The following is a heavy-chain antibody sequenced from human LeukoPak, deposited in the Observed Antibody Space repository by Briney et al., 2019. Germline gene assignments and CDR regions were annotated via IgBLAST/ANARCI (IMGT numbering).Heavy chain of an antibody. CDR3: ARGRSGFDF. CDR1: GYAFTGYY. CDR2: INPNTDDT. Sequence: ASVKVSCKASGYAFTGYYIHWVRQTPGQRHEWMGWINPNTDDTSYAQKFEGRVTMTRDTSLSTAYMELTRLRSDDTAVYYCARGRSGFDFWGQGTLVTVSS. V-gene: IGHV1-2*02. J-gene: IGHJ4*02. D-gene: IGHD1-26*01.